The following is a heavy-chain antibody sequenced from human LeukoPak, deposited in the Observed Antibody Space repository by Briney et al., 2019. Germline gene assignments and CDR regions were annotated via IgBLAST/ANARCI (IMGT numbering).Heavy chain of an antibody. Sequence: AGSLRLSCAASGFTFTNYAIHWVRQAPGEGLEWVAVTSSDGSNKHYAVSVKGRFTISRDNSNDTLYLQMNSLTAEATAVYYCARGVHVSYLWGQGTPVTVSS. V-gene: IGHV3-30-3*01. CDR2: TSSDGSNK. CDR1: GFTFTNYA. D-gene: IGHD3-10*01. CDR3: ARGVHVSYL. J-gene: IGHJ5*02.